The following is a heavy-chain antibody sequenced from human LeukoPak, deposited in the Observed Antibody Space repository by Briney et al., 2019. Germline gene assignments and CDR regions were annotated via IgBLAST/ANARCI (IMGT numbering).Heavy chain of an antibody. CDR1: GFTFSSYA. D-gene: IGHD5-24*01. CDR2: ISYDGSNK. V-gene: IGHV3-30-3*01. Sequence: GGSLRLSCAASGFTFSSYAMHWVRQAPGKGLEWVAVISYDGSNKYYADSVKGRFTISRDNSKNTLYLQMNSLRAEDTAVYYCARARDGYNPWGLGYFDYWGQGTLVTVSS. CDR3: ARARDGYNPWGLGYFDY. J-gene: IGHJ4*02.